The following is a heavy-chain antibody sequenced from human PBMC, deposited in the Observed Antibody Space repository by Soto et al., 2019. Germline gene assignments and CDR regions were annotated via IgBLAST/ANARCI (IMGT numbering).Heavy chain of an antibody. CDR3: AKEASPPYCSSTSCYDNWFDP. Sequence: GGSLRLSCAASGFTFSSYAMSWVRQAPGKGLEWVSAISGSGGSTYYADSVKGRFTISRDNSKNTPYLQMNSLRAEDTAVYYCAKEASPPYCSSTSCYDNWFDPWGQGTRVTVAS. J-gene: IGHJ5*02. CDR2: ISGSGGST. D-gene: IGHD2-2*01. CDR1: GFTFSSYA. V-gene: IGHV3-23*01.